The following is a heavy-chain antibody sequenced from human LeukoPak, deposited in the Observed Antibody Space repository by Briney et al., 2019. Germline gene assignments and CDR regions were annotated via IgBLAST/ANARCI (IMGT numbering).Heavy chain of an antibody. Sequence: PGGSLRLSCAASGFTFDDYAMHWVRQAPGKGLEWVSGISWNSGSIGYADSVKGRFTISRDNAKNSLYLQMNSLRAEDTAVYYCARVWMRSFLTMVRGVNWFDPWGQGTLVTVSS. D-gene: IGHD3-10*01. CDR1: GFTFDDYA. CDR3: ARVWMRSFLTMVRGVNWFDP. CDR2: ISWNSGSI. V-gene: IGHV3-9*01. J-gene: IGHJ5*02.